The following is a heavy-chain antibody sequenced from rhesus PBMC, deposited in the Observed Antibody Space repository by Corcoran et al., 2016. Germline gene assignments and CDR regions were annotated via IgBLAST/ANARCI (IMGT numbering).Heavy chain of an antibody. Sequence: QVQLQESGPGVVKPSETLSLTCAVSGGTIRSGYYYWSWTRQPPGKGLEWIGGIYSNSESTNYNPSLKSRVTISKDTSKNQFSLKLSSVTATDTAVYYCARASRVRALDYWGQGVLVTVSS. V-gene: IGHV4S12*01. CDR2: IYSNSEST. J-gene: IGHJ4*01. CDR3: ARASRVRALDY. CDR1: GGTIRSGYYY. D-gene: IGHD6-13*01.